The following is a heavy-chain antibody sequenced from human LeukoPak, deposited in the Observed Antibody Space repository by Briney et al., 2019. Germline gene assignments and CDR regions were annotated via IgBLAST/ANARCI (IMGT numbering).Heavy chain of an antibody. J-gene: IGHJ4*02. D-gene: IGHD5-24*01. Sequence: GESLKISCQGFGYPFTTSWIGWVRQLPGKGLEWTAIIYAGNSDAKYSPSFQSPVSISTDRFISTAYLHWSSLKASDTAIYYCAIINHPDGRVYWGQGTLVTVSS. V-gene: IGHV5-51*01. CDR1: GYPFTTSW. CDR2: IYAGNSDA. CDR3: AIINHPDGRVY.